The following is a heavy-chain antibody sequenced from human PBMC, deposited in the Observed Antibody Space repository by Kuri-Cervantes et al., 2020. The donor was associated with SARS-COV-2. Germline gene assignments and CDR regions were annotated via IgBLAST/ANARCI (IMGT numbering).Heavy chain of an antibody. CDR1: GFTFSSYA. V-gene: IGHV3-64*02. Sequence: GGSLRLSCAASGFTFSSYAMHWVRQAPGKGLEYVSAISSNGGSTYYADSVKGRFTISRDNSKNTLYLQMNSLRAEDTAVYYCAREGIQLWEGIYYYYYGMDVWSQGTTVTVSS. D-gene: IGHD5-18*01. J-gene: IGHJ6*02. CDR3: AREGIQLWEGIYYYYYGMDV. CDR2: ISSNGGST.